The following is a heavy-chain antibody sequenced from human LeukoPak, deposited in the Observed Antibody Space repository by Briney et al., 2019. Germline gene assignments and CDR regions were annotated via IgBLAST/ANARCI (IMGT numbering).Heavy chain of an antibody. CDR1: GGSFSGYY. CDR2: INHSGST. V-gene: IGHV4-34*01. D-gene: IGHD4-17*01. CDR3: ARGQTTVTTSGDYFDY. J-gene: IGHJ4*02. Sequence: KTSETLSLTCAVYGGSFSGYYWSWIRQPPGKGLEWIGEINHSGSTNYNPSLKSRVTISVDTSKNQFSLKLSSVTAADTAVYYCARGQTTVTTSGDYFDYWGQGTLVTVSS.